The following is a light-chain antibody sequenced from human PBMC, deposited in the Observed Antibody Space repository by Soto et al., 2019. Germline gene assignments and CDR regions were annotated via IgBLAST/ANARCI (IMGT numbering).Light chain of an antibody. CDR1: TGAVTSGHY. CDR3: LLYYNPTRV. J-gene: IGLJ3*02. Sequence: QAVVTQEPSLPLSPGGKVILTFASSTGAVTSGHYPYWFQQKPGQAPRTLISDTSNKASWTPVRFSGSLLGGKAALTLSGAQPEDEADYYCLLYYNPTRVFGGGTKLTVL. V-gene: IGLV7-46*01. CDR2: DTS.